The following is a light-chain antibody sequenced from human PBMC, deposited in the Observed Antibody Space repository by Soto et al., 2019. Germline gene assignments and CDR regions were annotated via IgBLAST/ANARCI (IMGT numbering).Light chain of an antibody. Sequence: QSVLTQPASVSGSPGQSITIPCTGTSSDVGGYKFVSWYQQHPGKAAKLMIYEVSNRPSGVSNRFSGSKSGNTASLTISGLQPDDEADYYCSSYTTSSTLEVFGGGTKLTVL. CDR1: SSDVGGYKF. CDR2: EVS. J-gene: IGLJ2*01. V-gene: IGLV2-14*01. CDR3: SSYTTSSTLEV.